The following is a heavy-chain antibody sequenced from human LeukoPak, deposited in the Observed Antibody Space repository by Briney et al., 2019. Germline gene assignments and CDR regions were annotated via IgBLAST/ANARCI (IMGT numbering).Heavy chain of an antibody. J-gene: IGHJ2*01. CDR1: GGSVSSSRYY. Sequence: SETLSLTCTVSGGSVSSSRYYWGWMRQPPGGGLEWIGSIYYSGGTYYNPSLKSRVTISVDTSKNQFTLKVSSVTAADTAVYYCARTYGSSGLGYFDLWGRGTLVTVSS. V-gene: IGHV4-39*06. D-gene: IGHD6-13*01. CDR3: ARTYGSSGLGYFDL. CDR2: IYYSGGT.